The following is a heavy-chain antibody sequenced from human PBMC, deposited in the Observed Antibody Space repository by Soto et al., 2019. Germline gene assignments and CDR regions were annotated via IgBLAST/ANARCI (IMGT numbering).Heavy chain of an antibody. CDR1: GFTFSDYW. V-gene: IGHV3-7*03. CDR2: IKQDGREL. Sequence: EVQLVESGGGFVQPGGCLRLSCAASGFTFSDYWMTWVGQAPGKGLEWVANIKQDGRELFYVDSVQGRFTISRDNAKNSLSLEMNSLRAEDTALYYCARHTGTYWDYWGQGILVTVSS. CDR3: ARHTGTYWDY. D-gene: IGHD1-26*01. J-gene: IGHJ4*02.